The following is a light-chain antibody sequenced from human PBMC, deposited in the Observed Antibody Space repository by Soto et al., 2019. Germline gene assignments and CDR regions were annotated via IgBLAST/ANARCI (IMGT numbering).Light chain of an antibody. V-gene: IGLV1-44*01. CDR2: SNN. CDR1: SSNIGSNT. Sequence: QSVLTQPPSASGTPGQRVTISCSGSSSNIGSNTVNWYQHLPVTAPKLPIYSNNQRPSGVPARFSGSKSGTSASLAIRGLQSEDEVDYYGAAWDDSLNGPGVVFGGGTKVT. J-gene: IGLJ2*01. CDR3: AAWDDSLNGPGVV.